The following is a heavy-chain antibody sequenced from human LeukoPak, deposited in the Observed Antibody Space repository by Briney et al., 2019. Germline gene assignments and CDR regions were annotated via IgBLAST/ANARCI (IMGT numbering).Heavy chain of an antibody. Sequence: ASVKVSCKASGGTFSSYAISWVRQAPGQGLEWMGIINPSGGSTSYAQKLQGRVTMTTDTSTSTAYMELRSLRSDDTAVYYCARDDEVTIFGVVSFRFDYWGQGTLVTVSS. CDR2: INPSGGST. J-gene: IGHJ4*02. D-gene: IGHD3-3*01. CDR1: GGTFSSYA. V-gene: IGHV1-46*01. CDR3: ARDDEVTIFGVVSFRFDY.